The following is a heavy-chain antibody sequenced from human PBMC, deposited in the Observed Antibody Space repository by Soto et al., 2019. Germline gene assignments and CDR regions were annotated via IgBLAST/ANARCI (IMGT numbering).Heavy chain of an antibody. D-gene: IGHD3-10*01. Sequence: GGSLRLSCAASGFTFSSYSMNWVRQAPGKGLEWVSSISSSSSYIYYADSVKGRFTISRDNAKNSLYLQMNSLRAEDTAVYYCARTGGSGSYHHYYYYYMDVWGKGTTVTVSS. CDR2: ISSSSSYI. V-gene: IGHV3-21*01. J-gene: IGHJ6*03. CDR3: ARTGGSGSYHHYYYYYMDV. CDR1: GFTFSSYS.